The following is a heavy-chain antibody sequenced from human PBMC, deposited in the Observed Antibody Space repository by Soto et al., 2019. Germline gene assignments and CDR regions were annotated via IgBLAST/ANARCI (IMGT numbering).Heavy chain of an antibody. CDR1: GGSISPFY. D-gene: IGHD2-15*01. J-gene: IGHJ4*02. CDR2: LYYSGNT. CDR3: ARVGGVAARTFNY. V-gene: IGHV4-59*01. Sequence: SETLSLTCTVSGGSISPFYWSWVRQPPGKGLEWIGYLYYSGNTNYNPSLKSRVTISVDASKNQVSLRLTSVTAADTAVYYCARVGGVAARTFNYWGQGTVVTVSS.